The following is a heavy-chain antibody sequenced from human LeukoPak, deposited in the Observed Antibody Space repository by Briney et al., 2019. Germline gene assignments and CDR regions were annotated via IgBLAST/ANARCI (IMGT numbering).Heavy chain of an antibody. CDR1: GGSISSYY. CDR2: IHYSGST. V-gene: IGHV4-59*01. D-gene: IGHD3-10*01. CDR3: ARDRLWFGESNFDY. Sequence: SETLSLTCTVSGGSISSYYWSWIRQPPGKGLEWIGYIHYSGSTNYNPSLKSRVTISVDTSKNQFSLKLSSVTAADTAVYSCARDRLWFGESNFDYWGRGTLVTVSS. J-gene: IGHJ4*02.